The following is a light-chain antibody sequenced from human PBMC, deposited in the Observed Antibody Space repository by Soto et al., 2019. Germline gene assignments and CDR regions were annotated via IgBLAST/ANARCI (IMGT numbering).Light chain of an antibody. Sequence: DIQMTQSPSSLSASVGDRVTITCRASQSISTYLNWYQQKAGLAPKLLIYAASSLQSGVPSRFSGGGSGTDFTLTISSLQPEDFATYYCQQTYTTPEITFGQGTRLEIK. CDR1: QSISTY. CDR3: QQTYTTPEIT. V-gene: IGKV1-39*01. J-gene: IGKJ5*01. CDR2: AAS.